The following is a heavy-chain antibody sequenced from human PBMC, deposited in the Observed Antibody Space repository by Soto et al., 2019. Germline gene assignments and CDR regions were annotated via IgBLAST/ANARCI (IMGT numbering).Heavy chain of an antibody. V-gene: IGHV4-59*02. Sequence: SETLSLTCTVTGDSVNSYYWSWMRQPPGKGLECMGYVYYSGSTNYNPSLKSRVTISVDTSKNQISLRLKSVTAADTAVYYCARPETSGIHYCDYWGQGSLVTAS. CDR1: GDSVNSYY. J-gene: IGHJ4*02. D-gene: IGHD2-2*02. CDR3: ARPETSGIHYCDY. CDR2: VYYSGST.